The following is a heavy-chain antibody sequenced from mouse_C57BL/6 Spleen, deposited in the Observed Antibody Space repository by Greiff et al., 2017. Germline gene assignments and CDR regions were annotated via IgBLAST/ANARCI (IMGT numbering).Heavy chain of an antibody. J-gene: IGHJ4*01. CDR1: GFTFSDYG. CDR2: ISSGSSTI. V-gene: IGHV5-17*01. Sequence: EVKLMESGGGLVKPGGSLKLSCAASGFTFSDYGMHWVRQAPEKGLEWVAYISSGSSTIYYADTVKGRFTISRDNPKNTLFLQMTSLRSEDTAMYYCARQDDYGRFYYYAMDYWGQGTSVTVSS. CDR3: ARQDDYGRFYYYAMDY. D-gene: IGHD2-4*01.